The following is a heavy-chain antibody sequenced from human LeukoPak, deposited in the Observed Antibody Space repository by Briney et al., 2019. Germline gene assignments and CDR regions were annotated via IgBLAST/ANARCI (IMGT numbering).Heavy chain of an antibody. D-gene: IGHD3-3*01. CDR2: IRSKTDGGTT. Sequence: GGSLRLSCAASGFTFRDAWMTWVRQAPGKGLEWVGRIRSKTDGGTTDYAVSVQGRFTISRDDSKNTLYLQMSSLKTEDTAVYYCAKHIYGVVSIQQWGQGTLVTDSS. CDR3: AKHIYGVVSIQQ. V-gene: IGHV3-15*01. J-gene: IGHJ1*01. CDR1: GFTFRDAW.